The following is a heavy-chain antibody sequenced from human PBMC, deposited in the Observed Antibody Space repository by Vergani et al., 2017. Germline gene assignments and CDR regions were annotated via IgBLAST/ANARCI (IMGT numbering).Heavy chain of an antibody. D-gene: IGHD1-26*01. V-gene: IGHV2-26*03. CDR2: FFSDEK. Sequence: QLTLNESGPVLVTPTETPTFICIISEFSLSDSRRGVIWIRQPPGQALQWRAHFFSDEKTYNSTLKGRLTISTDDSENQVVLTMTDMDPADTGTFYCARWYCGTASCYIDHWGQGIPVTVSS. J-gene: IGHJ4*02. CDR3: ARWYCGTASCYIDH. CDR1: EFSLSDSRRG.